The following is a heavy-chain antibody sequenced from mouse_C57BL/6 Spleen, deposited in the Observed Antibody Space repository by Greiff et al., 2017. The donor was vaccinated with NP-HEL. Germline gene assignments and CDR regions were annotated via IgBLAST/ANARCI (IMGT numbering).Heavy chain of an antibody. CDR3: TTRYTTGAMDY. J-gene: IGHJ4*01. V-gene: IGHV14-4*01. D-gene: IGHD1-1*01. CDR1: GFNIKDDY. CDR2: IDPENGDT. Sequence: VQLQQSGAELVRPGASVKLSCTASGFNIKDDYMHWVKQRPEQGLEWIGWIDPENGDTEYASKFQGKATITADTSSNTAYLQLSSLTSEDTAVYYCTTRYTTGAMDYWGQGTSVTVSS.